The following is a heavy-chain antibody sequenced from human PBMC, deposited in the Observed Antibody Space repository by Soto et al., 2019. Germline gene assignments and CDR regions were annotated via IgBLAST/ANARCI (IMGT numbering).Heavy chain of an antibody. V-gene: IGHV1-69*01. Sequence: QVQLVQSGAEVKKPGSSVKVSCKASGGTFSSYAISWVRQAPGQGLEWMGGIIPIFGTANYAQKFQGRVTITADESTSTAYRELSSLRSEDTAVCYCARKKRDGLAVFWFDPWGQGTLVTVSS. D-gene: IGHD6-19*01. J-gene: IGHJ5*02. CDR2: IIPIFGTA. CDR1: GGTFSSYA. CDR3: ARKKRDGLAVFWFDP.